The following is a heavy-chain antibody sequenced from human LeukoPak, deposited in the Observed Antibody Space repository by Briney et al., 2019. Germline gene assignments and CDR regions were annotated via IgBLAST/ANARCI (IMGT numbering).Heavy chain of an antibody. D-gene: IGHD2-15*01. Sequence: SETLSLTCTVSGGSISSYYWSWIRQPAGKGLEWIGRIYTSGSTNYNPSLKSRVTISVDTSKNQFSLKLSSVTAGDTAVYYCARVPGYCSGGSCYYYYGMDVWGQGTTVTVSS. CDR3: ARVPGYCSGGSCYYYYGMDV. V-gene: IGHV4-4*07. CDR2: IYTSGST. J-gene: IGHJ6*02. CDR1: GGSISSYY.